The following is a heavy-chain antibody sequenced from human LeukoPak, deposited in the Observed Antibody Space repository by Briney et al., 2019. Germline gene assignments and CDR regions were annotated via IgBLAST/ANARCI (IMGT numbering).Heavy chain of an antibody. D-gene: IGHD2-2*01. V-gene: IGHV3-23*01. CDR1: VYTFSSYP. J-gene: IGHJ4*02. CDR2: ISGSGDST. Sequence: PGGPLRLSCAASVYTFSSYPMSWVRQATGKGLEWVSAISGSGDSTYYADSEKGQLTISRDNSKNTRYLQINSLRAEDTAVYYCAKRYCSSTSCREFDYWGQGTLVTVSS. CDR3: AKRYCSSTSCREFDY.